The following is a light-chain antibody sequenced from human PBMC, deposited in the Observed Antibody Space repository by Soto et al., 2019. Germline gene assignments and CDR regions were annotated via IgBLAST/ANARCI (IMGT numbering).Light chain of an antibody. CDR3: QQYKNSYT. CDR1: QRISGW. Sequence: DIQMTQSPSALSASVGDRVTITCRASQRISGWLAWYQQKPGKAPKLLIYDASNLESGVPSRFSGRESGTDFTLTISSLQPDDVATYYCQQYKNSYTFGQGTKLEIK. CDR2: DAS. J-gene: IGKJ2*01. V-gene: IGKV1-5*01.